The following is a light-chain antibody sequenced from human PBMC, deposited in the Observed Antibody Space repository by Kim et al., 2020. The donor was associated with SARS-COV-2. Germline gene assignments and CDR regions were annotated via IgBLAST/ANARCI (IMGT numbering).Light chain of an antibody. CDR2: GKN. V-gene: IGLV3-19*01. CDR3: NSRDSSGNHLGV. Sequence: LGQTVRITCQGDSLRSYYASWYQQKPGQAPVLVIYGKNNRPSGVPDRFSGSSSGNTASLTITGAQAEDEADYYCNSRDSSGNHLGVFGGGTQLTVL. J-gene: IGLJ3*02. CDR1: SLRSYY.